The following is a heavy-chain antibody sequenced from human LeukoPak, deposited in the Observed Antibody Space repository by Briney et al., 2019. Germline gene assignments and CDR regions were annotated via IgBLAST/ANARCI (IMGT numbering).Heavy chain of an antibody. D-gene: IGHD3-10*01. CDR3: AKSNGYGLIDI. J-gene: IGHJ3*02. V-gene: IGHV4-4*02. CDR1: GGSISSSNW. Sequence: SETLSLTCAVSGGSISSSNWWSWVRQPPGKGLEWIGEIYHSGSTNYNPSLKSRVTISLDTSRNQFSLRLNSATAADTAVYYCAKSNGYGLIDIWGQGTMATVSS. CDR2: IYHSGST.